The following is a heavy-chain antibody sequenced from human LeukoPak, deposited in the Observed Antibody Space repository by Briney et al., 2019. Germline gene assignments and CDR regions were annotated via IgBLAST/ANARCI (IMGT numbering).Heavy chain of an antibody. CDR2: INHSGST. Sequence: SETLSLTCTVSGGSISSSSYYWGWIRQPPGKGLEWIGEINHSGSTNYNPSLKSRVTISVDTSKNQFSLKLSSVTAAETAVYFCARGVINWNIDVFDIWGQGTMVTVSS. CDR3: ARGVINWNIDVFDI. CDR1: GGSISSSSYY. V-gene: IGHV4-39*07. J-gene: IGHJ3*02. D-gene: IGHD1/OR15-1a*01.